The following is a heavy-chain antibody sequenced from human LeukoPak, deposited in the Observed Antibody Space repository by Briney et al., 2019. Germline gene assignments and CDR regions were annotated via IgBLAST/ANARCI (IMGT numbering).Heavy chain of an antibody. V-gene: IGHV1-46*01. CDR3: ARRMAGTFSFDY. D-gene: IGHD6-19*01. Sequence: ASVKVSCKASGYTFTSYYMHWVRPAPGQGLEWMGIINPSGGSTSYAQKFQGRVTMTRDTSTSTVYMELSSLRSEDTAVYYCARRMAGTFSFDYWGQGTLVTVSS. CDR1: GYTFTSYY. CDR2: INPSGGST. J-gene: IGHJ4*02.